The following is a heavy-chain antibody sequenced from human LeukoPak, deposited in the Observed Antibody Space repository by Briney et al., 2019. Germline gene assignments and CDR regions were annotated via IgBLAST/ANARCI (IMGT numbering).Heavy chain of an antibody. CDR1: GHSLSTNLYY. Sequence: SETLSLTCTVSGHSLSTNLYYWGWIRQPPGKGREWIGNLFHSGTTYYNPSLKSRVSISVDTSKNQFSLKLNSVTAADTAVYYCARQGYGRSPFFDHWGQGTLVTVSS. CDR2: LFHSGTT. V-gene: IGHV4-39*01. D-gene: IGHD3-16*01. J-gene: IGHJ4*02. CDR3: ARQGYGRSPFFDH.